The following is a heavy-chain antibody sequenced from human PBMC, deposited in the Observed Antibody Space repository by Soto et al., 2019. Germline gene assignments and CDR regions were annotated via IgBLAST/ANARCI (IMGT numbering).Heavy chain of an antibody. CDR1: GYTFTSYG. J-gene: IGHJ5*02. Sequence: GVSVKVSFKASGYTFTSYGIHWVRQAPGQRLEWMGWINAANGDTKYSPKFQGRVTITRDTSASTAYMELSSLRSEDTAVYYCVRRHVSATGIDWFDPWGQGTLVTVSS. CDR2: INAANGDT. CDR3: VRRHVSATGIDWFDP. D-gene: IGHD6-13*01. V-gene: IGHV1-3*01.